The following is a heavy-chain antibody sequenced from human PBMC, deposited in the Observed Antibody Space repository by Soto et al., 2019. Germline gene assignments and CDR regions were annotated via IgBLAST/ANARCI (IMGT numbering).Heavy chain of an antibody. D-gene: IGHD2-8*01. CDR1: GGSFSDYY. J-gene: IGHJ4*02. CDR3: ARGDPLTDY. Sequence: SETLSLTCAVYGGSFSDYYWSWIRQPPGKGLEWIGEITHSGSTNYNPSLKSRITMSVDTSKNQFSLKLSSVTAADTAVFYCARGDPLTDYWGQGTLVTVSS. CDR2: ITHSGST. V-gene: IGHV4-34*01.